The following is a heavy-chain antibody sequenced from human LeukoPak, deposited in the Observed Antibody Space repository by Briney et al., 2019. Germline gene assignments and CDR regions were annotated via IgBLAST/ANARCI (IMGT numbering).Heavy chain of an antibody. CDR3: AKDPSSSTRRDWFDP. J-gene: IGHJ5*02. CDR1: GFIFSNYA. Sequence: SGGSLRLSCAVSGFIFSNYAMNWVRQAPGKGLEWVSAISGSGGSTYYADSVKGRFTISRDNSKNTLYLQMNSLRAEDTAVYYCAKDPSSSTRRDWFDPWGQGTLVTVSS. CDR2: ISGSGGST. V-gene: IGHV3-23*01. D-gene: IGHD2-2*01.